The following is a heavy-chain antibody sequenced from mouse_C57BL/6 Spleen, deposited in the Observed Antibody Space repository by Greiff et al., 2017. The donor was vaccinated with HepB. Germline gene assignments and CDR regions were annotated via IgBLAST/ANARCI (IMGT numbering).Heavy chain of an antibody. D-gene: IGHD2-4*01. J-gene: IGHJ3*01. CDR1: GYTFTSYW. CDR3: AREGDYDYATGAWFAY. CDR2: IYPSDSET. Sequence: QVQLQQPGAELVRPGSSVKLSCKASGYTFTSYWMDWVKQRPGQGLEWIGNIYPSDSETHYNQKFKDKATLTVDKSSSTAYMQLSSLTSEDSAVYYCAREGDYDYATGAWFAYWGQGTLVTVSA. V-gene: IGHV1-61*01.